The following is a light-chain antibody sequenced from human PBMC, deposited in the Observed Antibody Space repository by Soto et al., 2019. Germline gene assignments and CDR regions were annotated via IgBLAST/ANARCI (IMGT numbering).Light chain of an antibody. V-gene: IGKV3-20*01. CDR3: QQYGSSPPT. J-gene: IGKJ1*01. CDR2: DAS. CDR1: QSVSGSY. Sequence: PGERATLSCRASQSVSGSYLAWYQQKPGQAPRLLIYDASSRAAGIPDRFSGSGSGADFTLTISRLEPEDFAVYYCQQYGSSPPTFGQGTKLDIK.